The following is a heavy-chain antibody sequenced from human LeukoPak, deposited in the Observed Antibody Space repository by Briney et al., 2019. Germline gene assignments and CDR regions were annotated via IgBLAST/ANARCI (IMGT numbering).Heavy chain of an antibody. CDR1: EYTLTGYY. CDR2: INPNSGGT. J-gene: IGHJ6*02. Sequence: ASVKVSCKASEYTLTGYYMHWVRQAPGQGLEWMGWINPNSGGTNYAQKFQGRVTMTRDTSISTAYMELSRLRSDDTAVYYCARNHYDFWSDHYYYGMDVWGQGTTVTVSS. V-gene: IGHV1-2*02. CDR3: ARNHYDFWSDHYYYGMDV. D-gene: IGHD3-3*01.